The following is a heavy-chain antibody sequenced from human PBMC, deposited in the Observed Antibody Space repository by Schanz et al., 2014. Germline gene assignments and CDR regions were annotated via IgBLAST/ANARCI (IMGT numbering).Heavy chain of an antibody. Sequence: QVQLVESGGGVVQPERSLRLSCAASGFNFANHAIHWVRQGQGNGLQWVAVISSDGSKKLYADSVKGRFTISRDNSKNTLHLQMNSLRVEDTAVYYCAKDDTQVNGMDVWGQGTTVTVSS. V-gene: IGHV3-30*18. CDR3: AKDDTQVNGMDV. CDR1: GFNFANHA. J-gene: IGHJ6*02. CDR2: ISSDGSKK.